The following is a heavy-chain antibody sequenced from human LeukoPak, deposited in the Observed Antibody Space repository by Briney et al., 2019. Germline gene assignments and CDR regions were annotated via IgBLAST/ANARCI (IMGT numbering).Heavy chain of an antibody. D-gene: IGHD3-9*01. CDR1: GFTFSSYG. J-gene: IGHJ4*02. Sequence: GGSLRLSCAASGFTFSSYGMDWVRQAPGKGLEWVAVISYDGSDKYYADSVKGRFTISRDNSKNTLYLQINSLRTEDTAVYYCAKGDILTGYLTYYFDFWGQGTLVTVSS. CDR2: ISYDGSDK. V-gene: IGHV3-30*18. CDR3: AKGDILTGYLTYYFDF.